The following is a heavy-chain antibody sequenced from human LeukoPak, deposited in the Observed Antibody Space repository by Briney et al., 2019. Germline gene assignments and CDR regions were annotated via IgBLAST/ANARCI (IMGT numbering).Heavy chain of an antibody. CDR1: GGSISSYY. V-gene: IGHV4-4*07. CDR2: IYTSGST. CDR3: ARDRIQLWFDAFDI. Sequence: PSETLSLTCTVSGGSISSYYWSWIRQPAGKGLEWIGRIYTSGSTNYNPSLKSRVTISVDTSKNQFSLKLSSVTAADTAVYYCARDRIQLWFDAFDIWGQGTMVTVSS. D-gene: IGHD5-18*01. J-gene: IGHJ3*02.